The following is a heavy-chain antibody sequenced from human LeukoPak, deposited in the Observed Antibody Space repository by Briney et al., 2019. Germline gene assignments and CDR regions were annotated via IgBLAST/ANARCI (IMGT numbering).Heavy chain of an antibody. CDR2: INHSGST. D-gene: IGHD3-10*01. CDR3: ARGRKWGLITMVRGVSLDY. CDR1: GGSFSGYY. J-gene: IGHJ4*02. V-gene: IGHV4-34*01. Sequence: PSETLSLTCAVYGGSFSGYYWSWIRQPPGKGLEWIGEINHSGSTNYNPSLKSRVTISVDTSKNEFSLKLSSVTAADTAVYYCARGRKWGLITMVRGVSLDYWGQGTLVTVSS.